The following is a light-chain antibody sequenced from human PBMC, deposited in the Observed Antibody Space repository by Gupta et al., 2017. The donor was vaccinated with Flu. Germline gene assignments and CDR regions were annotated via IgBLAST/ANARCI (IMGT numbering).Light chain of an antibody. V-gene: IGKV2-28*01. CDR3: MQDLSTPRT. J-gene: IGKJ4*02. CDR2: VGS. CDR1: QSLVSGNRSVS. Sequence: DIAMTQSPLSLPVTPGEPASLSCRSSQSLVSGNRSVSLHWYLQKPEQSPQLMSYVGSGRAAGVPDRCSGSGAGTEFTLKISRVEAEDVGVYYCMQDLSTPRTFGGGTKVEIK.